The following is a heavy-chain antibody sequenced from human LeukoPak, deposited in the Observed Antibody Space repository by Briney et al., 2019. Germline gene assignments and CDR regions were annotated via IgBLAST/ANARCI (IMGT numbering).Heavy chain of an antibody. Sequence: SETLSLTCTVSGGSISSSSYYWGWIRQPPGKGLEWIGSIYYSGSTYYNPSLKSRVTISVDTSKNQFSLKLSSVTAADTAVYYCARESGIQLLWFGEPRAFDIWGQGTMVTVSS. J-gene: IGHJ3*02. V-gene: IGHV4-39*07. CDR2: IYYSGST. CDR3: ARESGIQLLWFGEPRAFDI. D-gene: IGHD3-10*01. CDR1: GGSISSSSYY.